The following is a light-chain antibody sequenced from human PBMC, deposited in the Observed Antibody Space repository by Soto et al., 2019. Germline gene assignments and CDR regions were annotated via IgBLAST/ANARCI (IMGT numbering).Light chain of an antibody. CDR3: SSYTSSSTQV. V-gene: IGLV2-14*01. J-gene: IGLJ1*01. CDR2: EVS. Sequence: TLPASFCGSPGQSITISCTGTSSDVGGYNYVSWYQQHPGKAPKLMIYEVSNRPSGVSNRFSGSKSGNTASLTISGLQAEDEADYYCSSYTSSSTQVFGTGTKVTVL. CDR1: SSDVGGYNY.